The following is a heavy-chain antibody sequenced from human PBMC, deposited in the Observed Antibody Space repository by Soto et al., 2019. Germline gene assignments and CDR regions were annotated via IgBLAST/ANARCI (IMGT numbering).Heavy chain of an antibody. CDR1: GFTVSSHA. CDR3: VRRLSFNSASYYFDY. V-gene: IGHV3-23*01. D-gene: IGHD3-16*02. CDR2: MSAGGGST. Sequence: GGSLRLSCAASGFTVSSHAMSWVRQAPGKGLEWVSAMSAGGGSTYYADSVKGRFTISRDNSKNTLYLQMNSLRAEDTAVYYCVRRLSFNSASYYFDYCGQGTLVTXSS. J-gene: IGHJ4*02.